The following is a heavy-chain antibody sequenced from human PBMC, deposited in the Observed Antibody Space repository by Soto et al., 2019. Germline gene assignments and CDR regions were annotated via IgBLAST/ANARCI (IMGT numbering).Heavy chain of an antibody. CDR1: GFTFSTYA. CDR2: ITGSGGST. D-gene: IGHD1-26*01. CDR3: AKAWIRSGSTPFDY. V-gene: IGHV3-23*01. Sequence: GGSLRLSCVASGFTFSTYAMNWVRQAPGKGLEWVSVITGSGGSTKYADSVKGRFTISRDNSKNTLYLQMNSLRAEDTAVYYCAKAWIRSGSTPFDYWGQGTLVTVSS. J-gene: IGHJ4*02.